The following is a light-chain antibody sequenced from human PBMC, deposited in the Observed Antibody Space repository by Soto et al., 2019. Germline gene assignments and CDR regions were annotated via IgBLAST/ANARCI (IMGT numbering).Light chain of an antibody. CDR2: GAS. Sequence: VMTQSPVTLSVSPGERATLSCTASQSINSNLAWYQQRPGQAPRLLIYGASTRATGIPARFSGSGSGTDFTLTISSLEPEDFAVYYCQLRSNWPPITFGQGTRLEIK. J-gene: IGKJ5*01. V-gene: IGKV3-15*01. CDR3: QLRSNWPPIT. CDR1: QSINSN.